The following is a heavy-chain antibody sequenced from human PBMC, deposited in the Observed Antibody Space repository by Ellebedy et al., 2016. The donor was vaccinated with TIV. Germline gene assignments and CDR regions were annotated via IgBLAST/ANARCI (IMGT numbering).Heavy chain of an antibody. Sequence: SETLSLTXTVSGGSISSGDYYWSWIRQPPGKGLEWIGYIYYSGSTYYNPSLKSRVTISVDTSKNQFSLKLSSVTAADTAVYYCARKRLVRGGGYYYYYGMDVWGQGTTVTVSS. D-gene: IGHD3-10*01. J-gene: IGHJ6*02. CDR1: GGSISSGDYY. V-gene: IGHV4-30-4*01. CDR2: IYYSGST. CDR3: ARKRLVRGGGYYYYYGMDV.